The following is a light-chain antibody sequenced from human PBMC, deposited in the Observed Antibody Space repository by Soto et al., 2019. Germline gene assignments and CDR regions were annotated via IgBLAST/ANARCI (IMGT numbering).Light chain of an antibody. Sequence: EIVMTHSPATLSVSPGERATLSCRASQSFRSNLAWYQQKPGQAPRLLIFAASTRATGVPARFSGSGSGTEFTLTISSLQSEDSAVYYCQQYGSSGTFGQGTKVDIK. CDR3: QQYGSSGT. J-gene: IGKJ1*01. V-gene: IGKV3-15*01. CDR2: AAS. CDR1: QSFRSN.